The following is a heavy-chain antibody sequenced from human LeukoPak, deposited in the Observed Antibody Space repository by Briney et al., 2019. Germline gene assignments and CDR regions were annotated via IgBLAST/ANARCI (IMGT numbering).Heavy chain of an antibody. J-gene: IGHJ4*02. CDR2: IFYSGST. CDR1: GGSISTSNYY. D-gene: IGHD2-8*01. Sequence: SETLSLTCTVSGGSISTSNYYWGWIRQPPGKGLEWIGNIFYSGSTYYSPSLKSRVTISLDTSRNQFSLKLTSVTAADTAVYYAYCTNGGWGQGTLVTVSS. CDR3: YCTNGG. V-gene: IGHV4-39*07.